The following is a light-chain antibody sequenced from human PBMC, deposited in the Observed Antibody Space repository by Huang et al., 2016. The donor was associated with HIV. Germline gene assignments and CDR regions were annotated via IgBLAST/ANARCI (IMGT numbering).Light chain of an antibody. J-gene: IGKJ4*01. CDR2: LGS. V-gene: IGKV2-28*01. CDR1: QSLLHSNGYNY. CDR3: MQVVQTPPT. Sequence: GVTQSPLSLPVTPGEPASISCRSSQSLLHSNGYNYLDWYLQKPGQSPQLLIYLGSIRGSGVPDRFSGSGSGTDFTLKISRVEAEDVGIYYCMQVVQTPPTFGGGTKVEIK.